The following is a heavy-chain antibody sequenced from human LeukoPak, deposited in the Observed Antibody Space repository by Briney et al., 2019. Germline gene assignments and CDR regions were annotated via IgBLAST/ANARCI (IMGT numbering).Heavy chain of an antibody. J-gene: IGHJ6*02. V-gene: IGHV1-8*01. D-gene: IGHD6-6*01. CDR1: GYTFTSYD. CDR2: MHPNRGNT. Sequence: GASVKVSCKASGYTFTSYDINWVRQATGQGLEWMGWMHPNRGNTDYAQKFQGRVTMTRNTSISTAYMELSILRSEDTAVYYCARGDEYSSSSVSYYGMDVWGQGTTVTVSS. CDR3: ARGDEYSSSSVSYYGMDV.